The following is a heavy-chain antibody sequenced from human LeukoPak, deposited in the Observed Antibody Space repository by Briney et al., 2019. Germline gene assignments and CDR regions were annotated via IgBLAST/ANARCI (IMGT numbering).Heavy chain of an antibody. Sequence: SETLSLTCAVYGGSFSGYYWSWIRQPPGKGLEWIGEINRSGSTNYNPSLKSRVTISLGTSKNQFSLKLTSVTAADTAVYYCARDGTGVLNWDHWGQGSLVTVSS. CDR2: INRSGST. CDR3: ARDGTGVLNWDH. J-gene: IGHJ4*02. V-gene: IGHV4-34*01. D-gene: IGHD3-10*01. CDR1: GGSFSGYY.